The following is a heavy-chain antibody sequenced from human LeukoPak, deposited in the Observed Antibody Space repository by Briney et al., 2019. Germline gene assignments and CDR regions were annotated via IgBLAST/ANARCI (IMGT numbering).Heavy chain of an antibody. Sequence: GGSLRLSCAASGFTISSSWMSWVRQAPGKGLEWVANIKRDGSEEYYVDSVKGRFTISRDNARESLYLQMNSLRAEDTAVYYCAKWSTGDSYGYEYWGQGTLVTVSS. V-gene: IGHV3-7*01. J-gene: IGHJ4*02. CDR2: IKRDGSEE. CDR1: GFTISSSW. D-gene: IGHD5-18*01. CDR3: AKWSTGDSYGYEY.